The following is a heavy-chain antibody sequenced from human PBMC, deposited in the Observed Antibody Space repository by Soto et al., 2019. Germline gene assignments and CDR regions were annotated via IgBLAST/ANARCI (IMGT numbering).Heavy chain of an antibody. D-gene: IGHD3-22*01. J-gene: IGHJ4*02. CDR1: GGSISSSSGYY. CDR3: ARHPSSGYLQF. V-gene: IGHV4-39*01. CDR2: IYYSGST. Sequence: QLQLQESGPGLVKPSETLSLTCTVSGGSISSSSGYYWAWIRQPPGKGLQWIGSIYYSGSTYYHPSLKSRVTLSVDTSKNQFSLRLRSLIAADTAVIHCARHPSSGYLQFWGQGTLVTVST.